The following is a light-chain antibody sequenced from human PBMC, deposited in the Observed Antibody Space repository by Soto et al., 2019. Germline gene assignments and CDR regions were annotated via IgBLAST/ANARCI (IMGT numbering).Light chain of an antibody. J-gene: IGKJ2*01. CDR1: QTINNY. CDR3: QQSSSTPHT. V-gene: IGKV1-39*01. Sequence: DIQMTQSPSSLSASLGDRVTITCRASQTINNYLHWYQQRPGEAPKLLIYSSSNLQTGVPPRFSGSGSGTHFTLTSSSLQPEDFATYYCQQSSSTPHTFGQGTIVEIK. CDR2: SSS.